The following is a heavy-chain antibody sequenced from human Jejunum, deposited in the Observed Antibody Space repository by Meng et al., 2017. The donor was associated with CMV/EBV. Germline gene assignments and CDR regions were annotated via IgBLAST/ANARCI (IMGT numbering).Heavy chain of an antibody. CDR2: INTDNGIT. D-gene: IGHD5-24*01. CDR3: APATYYFDY. J-gene: IGHJ4*02. CDR1: GSRFTRYV. Sequence: QVQLVQSGAEWKKPGASVKVSCRASGSRFTRYVMHGVRQAPGQRLEWMGRINTDNGITEYSQKFQGRVTITRDTSASTAYLELTSLRSEDTAVYFCAPATYYFDYWGQGNLVTVSS. V-gene: IGHV1-3*04.